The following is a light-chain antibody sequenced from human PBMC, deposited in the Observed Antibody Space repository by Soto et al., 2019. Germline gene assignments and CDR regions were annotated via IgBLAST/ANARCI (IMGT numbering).Light chain of an antibody. Sequence: DIQMTQSPSTLSASVGDRVTITCRASQSISSWLAWYQQKPGKPPKLLIYDASSLESGVPSRFSGSGSGTEFTLTISSLQPDDFATYYCQQYNTFGQGTKVEIK. V-gene: IGKV1-5*01. CDR2: DAS. J-gene: IGKJ1*01. CDR3: QQYNT. CDR1: QSISSW.